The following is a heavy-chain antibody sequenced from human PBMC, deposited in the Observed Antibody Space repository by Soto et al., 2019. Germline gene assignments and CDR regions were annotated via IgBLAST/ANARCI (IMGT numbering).Heavy chain of an antibody. CDR3: AKVDDFDFCSGLAGPFDY. Sequence: EMQLVESGGGLVQPGGSLRLSCAASGFTFSRYAMNWVRQAPGKGLEWVSALRCSGVTTYYANSVKGRFTISRANSESTLYLQMDSLRAEDTALYYCAKVDDFDFCSGLAGPFDYWGHGTLFTVS. D-gene: IGHD3-3*01. CDR2: LRCSGVTT. J-gene: IGHJ4*01. V-gene: IGHV3-23*04. CDR1: GFTFSRYA.